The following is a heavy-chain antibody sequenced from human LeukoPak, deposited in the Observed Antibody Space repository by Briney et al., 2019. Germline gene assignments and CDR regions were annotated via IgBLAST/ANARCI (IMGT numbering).Heavy chain of an antibody. V-gene: IGHV6-1*01. D-gene: IGHD6-19*01. CDR2: TYYRSKWYN. Sequence: SQTLSLTCAISGDSVSSNNAAWNWIRQSPSRGLEWLGRTYYRSKWYNDYAVSVKSRITINPDTSKNQFSLQLNSVTPEDTAVYYCAREGRSGWSSIDAFDIWGQGTMVTVSS. J-gene: IGHJ3*02. CDR1: GDSVSSNNAA. CDR3: AREGRSGWSSIDAFDI.